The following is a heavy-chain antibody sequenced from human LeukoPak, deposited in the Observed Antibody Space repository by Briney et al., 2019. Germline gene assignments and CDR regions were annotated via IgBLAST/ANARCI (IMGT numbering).Heavy chain of an antibody. V-gene: IGHV3-15*01. CDR3: TTDGEGYSNENYYYYMDV. CDR1: GFTFSNAW. CDR2: IKSKTDGGTT. J-gene: IGHJ6*03. D-gene: IGHD4-11*01. Sequence: GGSLRLSCAASGFTFSNAWMSWVRQAPGKGLEWVGRIKSKTDGGTTDYAAPVKGRFTISRDDSKNTLYLQMNSLKTEDTAVYYCTTDGEGYSNENYYYYMDVWGKGTTVTVSS.